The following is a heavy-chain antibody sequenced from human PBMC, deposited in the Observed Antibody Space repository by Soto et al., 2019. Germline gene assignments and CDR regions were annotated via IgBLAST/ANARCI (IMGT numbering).Heavy chain of an antibody. CDR3: ASWVGIAARPGYYYYYMDV. CDR1: GGSISSGGYY. J-gene: IGHJ6*03. Sequence: SETLSLPCTVSGGSISSGGYYWSWIRQHPGKGLEWIGYIYYSGSTYYNPSLKSRVTISVDTSKNQFSLKLSSVTAADTAVYYCASWVGIAARPGYYYYYMDVWGKGTTVTVSS. CDR2: IYYSGST. D-gene: IGHD6-6*01. V-gene: IGHV4-31*03.